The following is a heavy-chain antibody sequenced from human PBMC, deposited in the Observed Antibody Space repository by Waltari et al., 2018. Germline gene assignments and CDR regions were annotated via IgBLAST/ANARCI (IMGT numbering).Heavy chain of an antibody. CDR1: GFPFRSYA. CDR2: ISGSGGST. D-gene: IGHD3-3*01. CDR3: AKAPFCGGCAFDI. V-gene: IGHV3-23*04. Sequence: EVQLVESGGGLVQPGGSLRLSCAASGFPFRSYAMSWVRQAPGKGLEWVSAISGSGGSTYYADSVKGRFTISRDNSKNTLYLQMNSLRAEDTAVYYCAKAPFCGGCAFDIWGQGTMVTVSS. J-gene: IGHJ3*02.